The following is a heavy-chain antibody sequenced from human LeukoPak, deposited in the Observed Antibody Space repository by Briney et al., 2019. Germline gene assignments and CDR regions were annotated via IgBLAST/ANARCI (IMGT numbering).Heavy chain of an antibody. CDR1: GYTFTDSY. CDR3: ARGPLTNYYYYYMDV. J-gene: IGHJ6*03. D-gene: IGHD1-14*01. V-gene: IGHV1-2*06. Sequence: ASVKVSCKTSGYTFTDSYIHWVRQAPGQGLEWMGRINPNSGDPDYPQKFQGRVTMTRDTSISTAYMELSRLRSDDTAVYYCARGPLTNYYYYYMDVWGKGTTVTVSS. CDR2: INPNSGDP.